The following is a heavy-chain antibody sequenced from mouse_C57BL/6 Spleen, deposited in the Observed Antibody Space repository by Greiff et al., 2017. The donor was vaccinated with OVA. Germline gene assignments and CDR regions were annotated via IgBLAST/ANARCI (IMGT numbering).Heavy chain of an antibody. D-gene: IGHD2-4*01. CDR1: GYTFTSYG. CDR2: IYPRSGNT. J-gene: IGHJ3*01. V-gene: IGHV1-81*01. Sequence: VQGVESGAELARPGASVKLSCKASGYTFTSYGISWVKQRTGQGLEWIGEIYPRSGNTYYNEKFKGKATLTADKSSSTAYMELRSLTSEDSAVYFCARGADYDKNGFAYWGQGTLVTVSA. CDR3: ARGADYDKNGFAY.